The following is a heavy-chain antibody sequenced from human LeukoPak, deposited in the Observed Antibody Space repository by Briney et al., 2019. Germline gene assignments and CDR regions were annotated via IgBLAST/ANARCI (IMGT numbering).Heavy chain of an antibody. Sequence: GRSLRLSCAASGFTFSSYAMHWVRQAPGKGLEWVAVISYDGSNKYYADSVKGRFTISRDNSKNTLYLQMNSLRAEDTAVYYCTTESPNYYDSSGYPYFDYWGQGTLVTVSS. CDR3: TTESPNYYDSSGYPYFDY. D-gene: IGHD3-22*01. CDR2: ISYDGSNK. J-gene: IGHJ4*02. CDR1: GFTFSSYA. V-gene: IGHV3-30-3*01.